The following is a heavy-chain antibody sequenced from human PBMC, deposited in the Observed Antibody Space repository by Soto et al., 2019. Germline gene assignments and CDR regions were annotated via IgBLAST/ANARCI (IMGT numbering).Heavy chain of an antibody. V-gene: IGHV5-51*01. CDR1: GYSFTSYW. CDR2: IYPGDSDT. Sequence: PGESLKISCKGSGYSFTSYWIGWVRQMPGKGLEWMGIIYPGDSDTRYSPSFQGQVTISADKSISTAYLQWSSLRSEDTAVYYCARFQHLRYYYDSSGDATFDPWGQGTLVTVSS. J-gene: IGHJ5*02. CDR3: ARFQHLRYYYDSSGDATFDP. D-gene: IGHD3-22*01.